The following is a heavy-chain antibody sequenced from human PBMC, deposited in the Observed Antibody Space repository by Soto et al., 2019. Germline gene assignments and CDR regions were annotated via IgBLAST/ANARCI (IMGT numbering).Heavy chain of an antibody. CDR1: GYIFSDYY. CDR3: VRGRAVAGINDEAFDL. J-gene: IGHJ3*01. Sequence: GASVKGSFKASGYIFSDYYMHLVRQAPGQGLECMGWINPNSGDTIYAQKFQGRVTVTGGPSISTAYMELSRLTSDDTAVDYCVRGRAVAGINDEAFDLWGQGTMVTVSS. V-gene: IGHV1-2*02. D-gene: IGHD6-19*01. CDR2: INPNSGDT.